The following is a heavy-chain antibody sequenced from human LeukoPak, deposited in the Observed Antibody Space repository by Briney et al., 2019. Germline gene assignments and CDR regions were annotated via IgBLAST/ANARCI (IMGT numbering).Heavy chain of an antibody. J-gene: IGHJ1*01. CDR1: GYTFTSYD. Sequence: ASVKVSCKASGYTFTSYDINWVRQATGQGLEWMGWMNPNSGNTGYAQKFQGRVTMTRNTSISTAYMELSSLRSEDTAVYYCARPFDFYWAGNEYFHQWGQGTLVTVSS. V-gene: IGHV1-8*01. CDR3: ARPFDFYWAGNEYFHQ. D-gene: IGHD3-3*01. CDR2: MNPNSGNT.